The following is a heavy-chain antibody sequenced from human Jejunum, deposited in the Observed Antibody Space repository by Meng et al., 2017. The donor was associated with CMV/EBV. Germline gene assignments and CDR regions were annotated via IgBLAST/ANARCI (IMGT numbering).Heavy chain of an antibody. J-gene: IGHJ4*02. CDR3: GRDSMKGGGFDC. V-gene: IGHV3-72*01. D-gene: IGHD3-10*01. CDR2: IKNKDDNYVT. CDR1: GLTLSDNK. Sequence: GLTLSDNKMDWVRQDPGKGMEWVGRIKNKDDNYVTEYAASVRGRFTISRDVPRNSLYLKMNSLKSEETALYYCGRDSMKGGGFDCWGQGILVTVSS.